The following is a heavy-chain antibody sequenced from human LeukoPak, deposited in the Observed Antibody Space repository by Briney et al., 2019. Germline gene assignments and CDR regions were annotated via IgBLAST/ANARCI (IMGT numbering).Heavy chain of an antibody. D-gene: IGHD2-2*01. CDR1: GFTFSSYT. CDR2: ISSSSDTI. CDR3: ARDSDIVVLPGGFDY. Sequence: GGPLRLSCGASGFTFSSYTMNWVRQAPGKGLEWLSYISSSSDTIYYADSVEGRFTISRDNAKNSLYLQMDSLRDEDTAMYYCARDSDIVVLPGGFDYWGRGTLVTVSS. J-gene: IGHJ4*02. V-gene: IGHV3-48*02.